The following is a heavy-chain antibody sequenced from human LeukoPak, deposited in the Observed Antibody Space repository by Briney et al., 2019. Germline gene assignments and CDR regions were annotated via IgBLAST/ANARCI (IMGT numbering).Heavy chain of an antibody. CDR1: GGSISSSSYY. CDR2: IYYSGST. J-gene: IGHJ6*03. D-gene: IGHD1-26*01. Sequence: SETLSLTCTVSGGSISSSSYYWGWIRHPPGKGLEWIGSIYYSGSTYYNPSRKSRVTISVDTSKNRFSLKLSSVTAADTAVYYCARVSWRGSYYHYYYYMDVWGKGTTVTVSS. CDR3: ARVSWRGSYYHYYYYMDV. V-gene: IGHV4-39*07.